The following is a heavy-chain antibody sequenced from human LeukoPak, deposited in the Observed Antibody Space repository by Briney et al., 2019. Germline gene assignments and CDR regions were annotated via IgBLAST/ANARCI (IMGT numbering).Heavy chain of an antibody. CDR1: GFTFSGCH. J-gene: IGHJ4*02. V-gene: IGHV3-33*06. CDR3: AKDSNDNGDYNYFDF. D-gene: IGHD4-17*01. Sequence: PGRSLKLSRAASGFTFSGCHIHWVRQAPGKGLEWVALVWHDGSKTYYADSVKGRFTVSGDNSKNTLYLQMNSLRAEDTAIYYCAKDSNDNGDYNYFDFWGQGTLVTVSS. CDR2: VWHDGSKT.